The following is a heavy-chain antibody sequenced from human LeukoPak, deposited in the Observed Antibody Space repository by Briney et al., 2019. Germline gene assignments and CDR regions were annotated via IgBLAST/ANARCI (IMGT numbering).Heavy chain of an antibody. CDR3: ARSGIAARRRYYYYYMDA. CDR1: GYAFTGYY. V-gene: IGHV1-2*02. D-gene: IGHD6-6*01. CDR2: INPNSGGT. Sequence: GASVKVSCKASGYAFTGYYMHWVRQAPGQGLEWMGWINPNSGGTNYAQKFQGRVTMTRNTSISTAYMELSSLRSEDTAVYYCARSGIAARRRYYYYYMDAWGKGTTVTVSS. J-gene: IGHJ6*03.